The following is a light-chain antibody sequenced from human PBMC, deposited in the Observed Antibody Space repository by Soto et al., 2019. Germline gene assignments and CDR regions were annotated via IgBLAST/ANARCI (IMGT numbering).Light chain of an antibody. CDR3: QVSGDSSPT. J-gene: IGKJ1*01. V-gene: IGKV3-20*01. CDR1: QTISNSY. Sequence: EIVLTQSPGTLSLSPGERATLSCRASQTISNSYSAWYQQKPGQAPRLLIYGASTRATGIPERFSGSGSGTDFTLTISRLEPGDFEVYYCQVSGDSSPTFGQGTKVEIK. CDR2: GAS.